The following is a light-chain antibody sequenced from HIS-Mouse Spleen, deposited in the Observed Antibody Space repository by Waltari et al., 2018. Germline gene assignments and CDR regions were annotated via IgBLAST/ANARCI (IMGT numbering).Light chain of an antibody. CDR2: EDS. J-gene: IGLJ2*01. V-gene: IGLV3-10*01. CDR1: ALPKKY. CDR3: YSTDSSGNHRV. Sequence: SYELTQPPSVSVSPGQTARITCSGDALPKKYAYWYQQKSGQAPVLVLHEDSKRPSGVHESFSGSSSGTMATLTISGAQVEDEADYYCYSTDSSGNHRVFGGGTKLTVL.